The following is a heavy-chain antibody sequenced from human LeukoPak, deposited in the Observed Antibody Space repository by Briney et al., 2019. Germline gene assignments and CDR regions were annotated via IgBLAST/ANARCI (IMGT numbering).Heavy chain of an antibody. CDR2: INGDGSTT. Sequence: PGGSLRLSCAASGFTFSRYWMHWVRQAPGKGLVWVSRINGDGSTTSYADSVKGGFTISRDNAKNTLYLQMNSLRAEDTAVYYCARDFGNWNDDYYYGMDVWGQGTTVTVSS. J-gene: IGHJ6*02. D-gene: IGHD1-20*01. V-gene: IGHV3-74*01. CDR3: ARDFGNWNDDYYYGMDV. CDR1: GFTFSRYW.